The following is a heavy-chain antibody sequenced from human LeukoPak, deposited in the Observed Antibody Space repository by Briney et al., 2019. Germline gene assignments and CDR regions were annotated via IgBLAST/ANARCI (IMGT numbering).Heavy chain of an antibody. Sequence: KNVESLKISLKCSGYIFTSDWMGLVRQMPGKGLEWMWIIYPGDSDTIYSPSFQCHVTISADKSISTAYLQWISLQAADTAMYSCARKYYYGSGSFPFAYWGPGTLVTVSS. J-gene: IGHJ4*02. D-gene: IGHD3-10*01. CDR1: GYIFTSDW. CDR2: IYPGDSDT. V-gene: IGHV5-51*01. CDR3: ARKYYYGSGSFPFAY.